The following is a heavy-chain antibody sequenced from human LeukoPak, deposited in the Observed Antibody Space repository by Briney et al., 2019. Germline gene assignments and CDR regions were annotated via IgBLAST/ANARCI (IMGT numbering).Heavy chain of an antibody. CDR1: GFTFSGYS. J-gene: IGHJ4*02. Sequence: GGSLRLSCAASGFTFSGYSMNWVRQAPGKGLEWVSSISSSSSYIYYADSVKGRFTISRDNAKNSLYLQMNSLRAEDTAVYYCARQTGSGLFILPGGQGILVTVSS. CDR3: ARQTGSGLFILP. V-gene: IGHV3-21*01. D-gene: IGHD3/OR15-3a*01. CDR2: ISSSSSYI.